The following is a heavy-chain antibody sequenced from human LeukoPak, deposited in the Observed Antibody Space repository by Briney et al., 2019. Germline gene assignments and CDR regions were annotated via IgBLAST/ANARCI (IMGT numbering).Heavy chain of an antibody. CDR1: GFTFSSYA. CDR2: ISGSGGST. V-gene: IGHV3-23*01. D-gene: IGHD1-26*01. CDR3: AQQSGSRFDY. Sequence: GGSLRLSCAASGFTFSSYAMSWVRQAPGKGLEWVSAISGSGGSTYSADSVKGRFTISRDNSKNTLYLQMNSLRAEDTAVYYCAQQSGSRFDYWGQGTLVTVSS. J-gene: IGHJ4*02.